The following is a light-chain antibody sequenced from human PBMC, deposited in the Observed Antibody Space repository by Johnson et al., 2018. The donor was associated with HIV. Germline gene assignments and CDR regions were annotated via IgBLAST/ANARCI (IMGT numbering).Light chain of an antibody. CDR3: GTWDSSLSAYV. V-gene: IGLV1-51*01. Sequence: QSVLTQPPSVSAAPGQKVTISCSGSSSNIGNNYVSWYQQFPGTAPKLLIYDNNKRPSGIPDRFSGCKSGTSATLGITGLQTGDEADYYCGTWDSSLSAYVFGTGTTVTVL. CDR2: DNN. CDR1: SSNIGNNY. J-gene: IGLJ1*01.